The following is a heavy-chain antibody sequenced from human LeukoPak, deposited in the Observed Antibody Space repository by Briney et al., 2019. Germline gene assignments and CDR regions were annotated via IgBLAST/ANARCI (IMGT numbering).Heavy chain of an antibody. CDR1: GFTFSRDW. CDR3: AKDLSSSGDSY. Sequence: GGSLRLSCAASGFTFSRDWMHWVRQAPGKGLVWVSRISDDGSITTYADSVKGRFTISRDNSKNTLYLQMNSLRAEDTAVYYCAKDLSSSGDSYWGQGTLVTVSS. J-gene: IGHJ4*02. D-gene: IGHD6-19*01. V-gene: IGHV3-74*03. CDR2: ISDDGSIT.